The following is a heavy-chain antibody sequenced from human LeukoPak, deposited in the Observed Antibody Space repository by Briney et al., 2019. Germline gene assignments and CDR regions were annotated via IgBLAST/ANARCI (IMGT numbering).Heavy chain of an antibody. CDR2: IYYSGST. CDR3: ARETRLHSGSYSNDAFDI. D-gene: IGHD1-26*01. CDR1: GGSISSYY. J-gene: IGHJ3*02. Sequence: SETLSLTCTVSGGSISSYYWSWIRQPPGKGLEWIGYIYYSGSTNYNPSLKSRVTISVDTSKKQFSLKRSSVTAADTAVYYCARETRLHSGSYSNDAFDIWGQGTMVTVSS. V-gene: IGHV4-59*01.